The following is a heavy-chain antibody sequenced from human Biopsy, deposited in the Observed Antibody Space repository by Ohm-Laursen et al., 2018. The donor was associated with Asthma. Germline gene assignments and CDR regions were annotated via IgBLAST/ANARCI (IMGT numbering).Heavy chain of an antibody. J-gene: IGHJ4*02. V-gene: IGHV3-33*01. CDR3: ARAKSGSFYSPADY. CDR1: GFTFMTYG. Sequence: LSLTCAASGFTFMTYGMHWVRQVPGKGLEWVATVGSDESYTDHADSVKGRFTISRDNSKNTLHLQMNSLRVEDTAVFYCARAKSGSFYSPADYWGQGTLVTVSS. D-gene: IGHD1-26*01. CDR2: VGSDESYT.